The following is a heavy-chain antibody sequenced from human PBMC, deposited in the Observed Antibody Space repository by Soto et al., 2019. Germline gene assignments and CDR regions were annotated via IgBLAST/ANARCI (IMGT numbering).Heavy chain of an antibody. CDR3: ARGPHDFSSGLWYFDS. J-gene: IGHJ4*02. Sequence: PSETLSLTCRVSGGSSNSGDYYCNWIRQPPGKGLEWIGYIYYDGSTYYNPSLESRVTISVDTSKNQFSLKLSSVTAADTAVYYCARGPHDFSSGLWYFDSWAQRTLLTVSS. D-gene: IGHD3-3*01. CDR1: GGSSNSGDYY. CDR2: IYYDGST. V-gene: IGHV4-30-4*01.